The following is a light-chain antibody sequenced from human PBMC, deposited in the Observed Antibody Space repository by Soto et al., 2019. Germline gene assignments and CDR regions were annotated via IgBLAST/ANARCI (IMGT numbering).Light chain of an antibody. CDR3: ATWDDSLNGLV. CDR2: STD. V-gene: IGLV1-44*01. J-gene: IGLJ2*01. Sequence: QSVLTQPPSVSGTPGQRVTISSSGSRSNIGSNAVAWYQQLPGTAPKLLIYSTDQRPSGVPDRFSASKSGTSASLAISGRQSEDEADYYCATWDDSLNGLVFGGGTKLTVL. CDR1: RSNIGSNA.